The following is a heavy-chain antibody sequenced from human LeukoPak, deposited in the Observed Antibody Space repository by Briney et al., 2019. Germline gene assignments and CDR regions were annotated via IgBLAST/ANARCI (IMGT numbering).Heavy chain of an antibody. D-gene: IGHD3-3*01. CDR1: GYSISSGYY. V-gene: IGHV4-38-2*01. CDR3: ARLNDFWSGYYEDY. J-gene: IGHJ4*02. Sequence: SETLSLTCAVSGYSISSGYYWGWIRQPPGEGLEWIGSIYHSGSTYYNPSLKSRVTISVDTSKSQFSLKLSSVTAADTAVYYCARLNDFWSGYYEDYWGQGTLVTVSS. CDR2: IYHSGST.